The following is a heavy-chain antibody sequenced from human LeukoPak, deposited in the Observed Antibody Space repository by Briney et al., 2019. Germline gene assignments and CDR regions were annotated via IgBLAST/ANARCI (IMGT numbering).Heavy chain of an antibody. Sequence: VASVKVSCKASGYTFTSYAMHWVRQAPGQRLEWMGWINAGNGNTKYSQKFQGRVTITRDTSASTAYMELSSLRSEDTAVYYCARAHDSSGYFHDDYWGQGTLVTISS. J-gene: IGHJ4*02. CDR3: ARAHDSSGYFHDDY. CDR2: INAGNGNT. D-gene: IGHD3-22*01. V-gene: IGHV1-3*01. CDR1: GYTFTSYA.